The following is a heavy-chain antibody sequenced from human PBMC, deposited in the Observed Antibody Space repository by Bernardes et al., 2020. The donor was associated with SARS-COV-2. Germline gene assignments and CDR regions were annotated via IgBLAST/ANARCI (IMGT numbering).Heavy chain of an antibody. CDR3: ARRGEGSSGYYDY. CDR2: ISGSGTYI. D-gene: IGHD3-22*01. J-gene: IGHJ4*02. V-gene: IGHV3-21*01. Sequence: GGSLRLSCAAFGFTFSSYSMSWVRQAPGKGLEWVSFISGSGTYIYYPDSVKGRFTISRDNAKNSLYLQMNSQRAEDTAVYYCARRGEGSSGYYDYWGQGTLVTVSS. CDR1: GFTFSSYS.